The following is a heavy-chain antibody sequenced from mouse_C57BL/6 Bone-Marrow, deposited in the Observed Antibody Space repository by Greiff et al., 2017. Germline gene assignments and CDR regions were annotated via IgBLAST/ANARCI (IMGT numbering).Heavy chain of an antibody. J-gene: IGHJ2*01. CDR2: INPYNGGT. V-gene: IGHV1-19*01. CDR1: GYTFTDYY. CDR3: ARSGYYGSSPYYFDY. Sequence: QLQQSGPVLVKPGASVKMSCKASGYTFTDYYMNWVKQSHGKSLEWIGVINPYNGGTSYNQKFKGKATLTVDKSSSTAYMELNSLTSEDSAVYYCARSGYYGSSPYYFDYWGQGTTLTVSS. D-gene: IGHD1-1*01.